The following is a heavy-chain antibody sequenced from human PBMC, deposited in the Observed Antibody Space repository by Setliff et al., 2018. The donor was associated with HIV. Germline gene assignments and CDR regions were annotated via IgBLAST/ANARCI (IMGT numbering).Heavy chain of an antibody. CDR1: GYAISGGYY. V-gene: IGHV4-38-2*02. CDR2: IYNRGST. J-gene: IGHJ4*02. Sequence: PSETLSLTCAVSGYAISGGYYWGWIRRSPGKGLEWIGSIYNRGSTYYNPSLKSRVTISVDTSKNQFSLKLSSVTAADTAVYYCARELLRSWDGSENSYKPYYFDYWGQGTLVTVSS. D-gene: IGHD3-10*01. CDR3: ARELLRSWDGSENSYKPYYFDY.